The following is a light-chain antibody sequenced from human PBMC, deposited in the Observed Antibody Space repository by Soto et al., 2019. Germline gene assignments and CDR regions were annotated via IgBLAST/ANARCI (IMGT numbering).Light chain of an antibody. CDR3: QQYHNWPPIT. CDR1: QSVSSN. J-gene: IGKJ5*01. Sequence: EIVMTQSPATPSVSPGERATLSCRASQSVSSNLAWYQQKPGQAPRLLIYGASTRASGIPARFSGSGSETDFTLTISSLQSEDSAVYYCQQYHNWPPITFGQGTRLEIK. CDR2: GAS. V-gene: IGKV3-15*01.